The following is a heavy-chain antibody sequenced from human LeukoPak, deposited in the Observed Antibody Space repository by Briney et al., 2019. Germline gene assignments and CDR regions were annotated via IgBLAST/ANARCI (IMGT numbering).Heavy chain of an antibody. Sequence: SVKVSCKASGGTFSSYAISWVRQAPGQGLEWMGGIIPIFGTANCAQKFQGRVTITADESTSTAYMELSSLRSEDTAVYYCAREESSRLSAWFDPWGQGTLVTVSS. J-gene: IGHJ5*02. CDR3: AREESSRLSAWFDP. CDR1: GGTFSSYA. CDR2: IIPIFGTA. V-gene: IGHV1-69*01. D-gene: IGHD6-13*01.